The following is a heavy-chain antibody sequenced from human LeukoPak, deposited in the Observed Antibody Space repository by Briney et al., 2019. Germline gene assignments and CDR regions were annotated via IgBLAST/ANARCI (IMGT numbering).Heavy chain of an antibody. CDR2: ISVSGSGDST. J-gene: IGHJ5*01. Sequence: PAASLTLSCAASGFTFRSYSRSWVRQAPGKELPWVSAISVSGSGDSTHGGAYVKGRFNNDRDNSKNTLHLQMHSLRVEDSALYYCVKDAPRAYTSYWYEGDWLDSWGQGTLVTVSS. V-gene: IGHV3-23*01. CDR1: GFTFRSYS. CDR3: VKDAPRAYTSYWYEGDWLDS. D-gene: IGHD6-19*01.